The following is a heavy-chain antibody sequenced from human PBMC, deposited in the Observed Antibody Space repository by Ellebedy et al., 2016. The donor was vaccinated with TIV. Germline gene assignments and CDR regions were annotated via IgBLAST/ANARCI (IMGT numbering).Heavy chain of an antibody. CDR1: GLTFNNDV. CDR3: AKEGRRKIVMVIET. D-gene: IGHD2-21*01. V-gene: IGHV3-23*01. Sequence: GESLKISCAASGLTFNNDVMTWVRQAPGKGLEWVSTISGAGGSTSSAESVKGRFTISTDTSKKVLYLQMSRLSVEDTAVYYCAKEGRRKIVMVIETWGQGTLVTVSS. J-gene: IGHJ4*02. CDR2: ISGAGGST.